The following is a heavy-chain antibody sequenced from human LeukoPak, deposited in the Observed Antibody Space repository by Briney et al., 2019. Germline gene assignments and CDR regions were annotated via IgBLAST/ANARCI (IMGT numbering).Heavy chain of an antibody. D-gene: IGHD5-12*01. CDR2: INTYNGNP. J-gene: IGHJ4*02. CDR3: ARDRAVATIGGVDY. CDR1: GYTFTSYG. V-gene: IGHV7-4-1*02. Sequence: ASVKVSCKASGYTFTSYGISWVRQAPGQGLEFMRWINTYNGNPTYAQAFTGRFVFSVDTSVSTAYLQISSLKTEDTAVYYCARDRAVATIGGVDYWGQGTLVTVSS.